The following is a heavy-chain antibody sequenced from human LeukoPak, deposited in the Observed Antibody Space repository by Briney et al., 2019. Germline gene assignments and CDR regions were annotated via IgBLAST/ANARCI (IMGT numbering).Heavy chain of an antibody. CDR3: AKDNWVATRGHYGFDY. CDR2: ISGDGSIT. Sequence: PGGSLRLSCAASGFTFDDYAMHWVRQPPGKGLECVSLISGDGSITYYADSVKGRFTISRDNSKSSLYLQMNSLRTEDTALYYCAKDNWVATRGHYGFDYWGQGTLVTVSS. D-gene: IGHD5-12*01. J-gene: IGHJ4*02. CDR1: GFTFDDYA. V-gene: IGHV3-43*02.